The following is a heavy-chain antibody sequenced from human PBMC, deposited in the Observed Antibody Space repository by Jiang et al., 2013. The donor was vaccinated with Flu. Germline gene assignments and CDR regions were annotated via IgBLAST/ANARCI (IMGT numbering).Heavy chain of an antibody. Sequence: QLVESGGGFVKPGGSLRLSCEASGFNFSNAWMSWVRQGPGRGLEWLGRIKSKVNGGAIEYGVPAEGRFTISSDASKNSLYLQMNSLRVEDTAVYYCVTEVLAMARQNHYFDNWGQGTLVTVSA. J-gene: IGHJ4*02. CDR3: VTEVLAMARQNHYFDN. D-gene: IGHD5-24*01. V-gene: IGHV3-15*01. CDR2: IKSKVNGGAI. CDR1: GFNFSNAW.